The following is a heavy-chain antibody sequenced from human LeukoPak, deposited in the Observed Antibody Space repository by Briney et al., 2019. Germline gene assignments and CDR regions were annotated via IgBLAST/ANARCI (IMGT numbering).Heavy chain of an antibody. CDR3: AREPIRGYTGYYYGMDA. CDR1: GFTFSSYG. J-gene: IGHJ6*02. V-gene: IGHV3-30*03. D-gene: IGHD5-12*01. Sequence: GGSLRLSCAASGFTFSSYGMHWVRQASGKGLEWVAVISYDGSNKYYADSVKGRFTISRDNSNTTLYLQMSSLRAEDTAVYYCAREPIRGYTGYYYGMDAWGQGTTVTVSS. CDR2: ISYDGSNK.